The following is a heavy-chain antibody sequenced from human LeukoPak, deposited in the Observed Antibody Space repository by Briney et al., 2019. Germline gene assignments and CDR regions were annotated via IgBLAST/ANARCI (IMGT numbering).Heavy chain of an antibody. CDR1: GGSFSGFY. D-gene: IGHD5-12*01. V-gene: IGHV4-34*01. CDR3: ARDLDGYDSSGYYYYMDV. Sequence: SETLSLTCAVYGGSFSGFYWTWIRQPPGKGLEWIGEINYSGSTNYNPSLKSRVTISVDTSKNQFSLKLSSVTAADTAVYYCARDLDGYDSSGYYYYMDVWGKGTTVTVSS. J-gene: IGHJ6*03. CDR2: INYSGST.